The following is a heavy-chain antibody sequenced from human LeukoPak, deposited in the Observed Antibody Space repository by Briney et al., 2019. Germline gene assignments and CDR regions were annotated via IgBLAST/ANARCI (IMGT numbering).Heavy chain of an antibody. V-gene: IGHV3-30-3*01. Sequence: GGSLRLSCAASGFTFSSYAMHWVRQAPGKGLEWVAVISYDGSNKYYADSVKGRFTISRDNSKNTLYLQMNSLRAEDTAVYYCARTTMIVVVIYGMDVWGQGTRSPSP. J-gene: IGHJ6*02. CDR2: ISYDGSNK. CDR3: ARTTMIVVVIYGMDV. D-gene: IGHD3-22*01. CDR1: GFTFSSYA.